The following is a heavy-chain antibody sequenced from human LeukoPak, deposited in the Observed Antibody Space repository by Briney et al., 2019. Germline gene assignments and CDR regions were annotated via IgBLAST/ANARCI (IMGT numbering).Heavy chain of an antibody. V-gene: IGHV3-30*18. CDR1: GFTFSSYG. Sequence: GGSLRLSCAASGFTFSSYGMHWVRQAPGKGLEWVAVISYDGSNKYYADSVKGRFTISRDNSKNTLYLQMNSLRAEDTAVYYCAKWRDSSSSWGQGTLVTVSS. CDR3: AKWRDSSSS. D-gene: IGHD6-13*01. CDR2: ISYDGSNK. J-gene: IGHJ4*02.